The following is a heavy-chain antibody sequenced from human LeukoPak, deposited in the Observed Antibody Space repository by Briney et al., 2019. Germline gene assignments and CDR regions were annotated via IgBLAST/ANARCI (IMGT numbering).Heavy chain of an antibody. V-gene: IGHV1-2*02. CDR1: GYTFTGYY. Sequence: ASVKVSCKASGYTFTGYYMHWVRQAPGQGLGWMGWINPNSGGTNYAQKFQGRVTMTRDTSISTAYMELSRLRSDDTAEYYCAKTREWDYYGSGSYDFDYWGQGILVTVSS. CDR3: AKTREWDYYGSGSYDFDY. J-gene: IGHJ4*02. CDR2: INPNSGGT. D-gene: IGHD3-10*01.